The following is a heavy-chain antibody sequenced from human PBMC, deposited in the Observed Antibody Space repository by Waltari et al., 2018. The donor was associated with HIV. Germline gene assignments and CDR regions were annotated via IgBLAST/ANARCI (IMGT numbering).Heavy chain of an antibody. Sequence: EGQLLESGGGLGQPGGALRLSCVASGFNFPKYAMSWVGQAPGKGLGWVAGISGGGEYTYYADSVKGRFTISRDNSRDTLYRQMDRLRVDDKAIYYCAKDRLSRGVIYYGMDVWGQGTTVTVS. CDR1: GFNFPKYA. D-gene: IGHD3-10*01. CDR3: AKDRLSRGVIYYGMDV. CDR2: ISGGGEYT. V-gene: IGHV3-23*01. J-gene: IGHJ6*02.